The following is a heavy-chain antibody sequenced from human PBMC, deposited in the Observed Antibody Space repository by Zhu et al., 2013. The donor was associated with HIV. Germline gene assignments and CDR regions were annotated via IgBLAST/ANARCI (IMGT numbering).Heavy chain of an antibody. V-gene: IGHV1-69-2*01. Sequence: VQLVQSGAEVRKPGATVKISCKVSGYTFTDYCIHWVQQAPGKGLEWMGLVDPEDGETVYAEKFQGRVTITADTSTDTAYMDLSSLRSEDTAVYYCASFNDYGGNEGAFDIWGQGTMVTVSS. J-gene: IGHJ3*02. CDR1: GYTFTDYC. CDR2: VDPEDGET. D-gene: IGHD4-17*01. CDR3: ASFNDYGGNEGAFDI.